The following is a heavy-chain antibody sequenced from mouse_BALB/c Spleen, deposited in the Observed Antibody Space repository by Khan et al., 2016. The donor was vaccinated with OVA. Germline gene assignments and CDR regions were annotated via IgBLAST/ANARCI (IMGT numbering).Heavy chain of an antibody. CDR1: GYTFINYW. Sequence: QVQLKQSGAELAKPGASVKMSCKASGYTFINYWILWVKQRPGQGLEWIGYINPSNGYTEHNKYFKDKATLTADKSSITAYMQLSSRTSEDSAVYYCARSSLRWDFDYWGQGTTLTVSS. CDR2: INPSNGYT. D-gene: IGHD1-1*01. J-gene: IGHJ2*01. CDR3: ARSSLRWDFDY. V-gene: IGHV1-7*01.